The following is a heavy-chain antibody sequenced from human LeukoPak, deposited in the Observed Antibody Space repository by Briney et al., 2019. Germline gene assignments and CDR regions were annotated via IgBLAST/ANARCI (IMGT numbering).Heavy chain of an antibody. J-gene: IGHJ4*02. CDR3: TRPDYGDYDY. CDR2: IRNKANSYET. V-gene: IGHV3-73*01. CDR1: GFTFSGSA. Sequence: GGSLRLSCAASGFTFSGSAMHWGRQASGKGLEWVGRIRNKANSYETAYAASVKGRFTISRDDSKNTAYLQMNSLKTEDTAVYYCTRPDYGDYDYWGQGTLVTVSS. D-gene: IGHD4-17*01.